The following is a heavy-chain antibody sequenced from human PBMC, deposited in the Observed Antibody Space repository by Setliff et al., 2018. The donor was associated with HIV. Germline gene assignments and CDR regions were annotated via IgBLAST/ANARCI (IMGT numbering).Heavy chain of an antibody. CDR2: INPSGGST. J-gene: IGHJ4*02. CDR3: ARYVHFANHFDY. Sequence: ASVKVSCKASGYTFTSYYMHWVRQDPGQGLEWMGIINPSGGSTSYAQKFQGRVTMTRDTSTSTVYMELSSLRSDDTAVYYCARYVHFANHFDYWGQGTLVTVSS. D-gene: IGHD3-10*02. CDR1: GYTFTSYY. V-gene: IGHV1-46*01.